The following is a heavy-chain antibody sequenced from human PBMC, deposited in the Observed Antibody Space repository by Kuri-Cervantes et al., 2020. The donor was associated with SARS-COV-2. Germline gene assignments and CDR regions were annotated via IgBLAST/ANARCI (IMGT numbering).Heavy chain of an antibody. J-gene: IGHJ4*02. CDR1: GYSISSGYY. D-gene: IGHD1-26*01. Sequence: ESLKISCAVSGYSISSGYYWGWIRQPPGKGLEWIGSIYHSGSTYYNPSLKSRVTISVDTSKNQFSLKLSSVTAADTAVYYCARDQRRYRANDAPYDFWGQGTLVTVSS. CDR3: ARDQRRYRANDAPYDF. CDR2: IYHSGST. V-gene: IGHV4-38-2*02.